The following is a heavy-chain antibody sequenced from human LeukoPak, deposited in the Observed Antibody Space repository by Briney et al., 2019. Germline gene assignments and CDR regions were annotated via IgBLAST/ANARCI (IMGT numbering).Heavy chain of an antibody. CDR3: ARSVDTAMVRALDY. Sequence: GASVKVSCRASGYTFTSYGISWVRQAPGQGLEWMGWISAYNGNTNYAQKLQGRVTMTTDTSTSTAYMELRSLRSDDTAVYYCARSVDTAMVRALDYWGQGTLVTVSS. J-gene: IGHJ4*02. CDR2: ISAYNGNT. CDR1: GYTFTSYG. D-gene: IGHD5-18*01. V-gene: IGHV1-18*01.